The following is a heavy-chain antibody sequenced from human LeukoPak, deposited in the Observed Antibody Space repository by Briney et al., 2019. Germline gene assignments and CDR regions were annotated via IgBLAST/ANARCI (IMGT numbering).Heavy chain of an antibody. D-gene: IGHD3-22*01. Sequence: APVKLSCKASGYTFTSYGISWVRQSPGQGLEWMGWISAYNGNTNYAQKLQGRVTMTTDTSTSTAYMELRSLRSDDTAVYYCARDPSLPPSPTDYYDSSGYYPSWGKGTMVTVSS. CDR3: ARDPSLPPSPTDYYDSSGYYPS. CDR2: ISAYNGNT. J-gene: IGHJ5*02. V-gene: IGHV1-18*01. CDR1: GYTFTSYG.